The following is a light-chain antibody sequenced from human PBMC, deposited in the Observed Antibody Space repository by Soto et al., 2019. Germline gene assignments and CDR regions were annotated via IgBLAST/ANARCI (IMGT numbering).Light chain of an antibody. V-gene: IGKV1-5*03. CDR1: QSIGSW. J-gene: IGKJ2*01. CDR2: KAS. Sequence: DIQMTQSPSTLSASVGDRVTITCRASQSIGSWLAWYQQKPGKAPKLLIYKASTLQSGVPSRFSGSGSGTEFTLTIMSLQPDDFAIYYCQQYNRYPYTFGQGTNVEIK. CDR3: QQYNRYPYT.